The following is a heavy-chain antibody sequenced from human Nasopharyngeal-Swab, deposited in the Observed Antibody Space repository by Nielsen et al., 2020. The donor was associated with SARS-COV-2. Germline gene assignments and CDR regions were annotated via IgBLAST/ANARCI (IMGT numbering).Heavy chain of an antibody. Sequence: GESLKISCAASGFTFSSYGMHWVRQAPGKGLEWVAVIWYDGSNKYYADSVKGLFTISRDNSKNTLYLQMNSLRAEDTAVYYCARDGIVGATTGLDYWGQGTLVTVSS. J-gene: IGHJ4*02. CDR3: ARDGIVGATTGLDY. D-gene: IGHD1-26*01. CDR2: IWYDGSNK. V-gene: IGHV3-33*01. CDR1: GFTFSSYG.